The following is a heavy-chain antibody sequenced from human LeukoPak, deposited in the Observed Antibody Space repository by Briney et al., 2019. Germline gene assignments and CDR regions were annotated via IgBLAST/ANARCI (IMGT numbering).Heavy chain of an antibody. CDR3: AREISAALPGIDY. V-gene: IGHV4-4*07. J-gene: IGHJ4*02. D-gene: IGHD1-1*01. CDR1: GGSFSGYY. CDR2: IHTSGST. Sequence: SETLSLTCAVYGGSFSGYYWSWIRQPAGKGLEWIGRIHTSGSTNYNPSLKSRVTISVDTSKNQFSLKLSSVTAADTAVYYCAREISAALPGIDYWGQGTLVTVSS.